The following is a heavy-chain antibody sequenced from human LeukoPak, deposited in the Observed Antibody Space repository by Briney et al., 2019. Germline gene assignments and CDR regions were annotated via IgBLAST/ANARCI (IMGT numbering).Heavy chain of an antibody. Sequence: PSETLSLTCTVSGGSISSISYYWGWIRQPPGKGLEWIGSIYHSGSTYYNPSLKSRVIISVDTTKNQFSLNMRSVTAADTAVYYCARTYYGDNWFDPWGQGTLVTVSS. CDR2: IYHSGST. V-gene: IGHV4-39*07. D-gene: IGHD3-10*01. CDR1: GGSISSISYY. J-gene: IGHJ5*02. CDR3: ARTYYGDNWFDP.